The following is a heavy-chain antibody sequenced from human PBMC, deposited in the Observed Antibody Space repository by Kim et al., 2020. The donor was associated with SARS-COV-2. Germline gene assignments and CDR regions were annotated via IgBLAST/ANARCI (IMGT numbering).Heavy chain of an antibody. V-gene: IGHV1-2*02. Sequence: ASVKVSCKASGYTLTDYYMHWVRQAPGQGLEWMGWINPNSGGTNYAQNFQGRVTMTRDTSINTAYMELSRLRSEDTAVFYCAITRNTIFGVNIDAKWFDPWGQGTLVTVFS. CDR1: GYTLTDYY. D-gene: IGHD3-3*01. CDR3: AITRNTIFGVNIDAKWFDP. CDR2: INPNSGGT. J-gene: IGHJ5*02.